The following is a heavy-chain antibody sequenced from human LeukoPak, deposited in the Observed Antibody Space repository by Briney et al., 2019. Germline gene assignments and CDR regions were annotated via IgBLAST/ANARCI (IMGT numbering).Heavy chain of an antibody. V-gene: IGHV1-69*13. CDR3: AIFPPYDSSGYLDY. J-gene: IGHJ4*02. Sequence: ASVKVSCKASGGTFSSYAISWVRQAPGQGLEWMGGIIPIFGTANYAQKFQGRVTITADESTSTAYMELSSLRSEDTAVYYCAIFPPYDSSGYLDYWGQETLVTVSS. D-gene: IGHD3-22*01. CDR1: GGTFSSYA. CDR2: IIPIFGTA.